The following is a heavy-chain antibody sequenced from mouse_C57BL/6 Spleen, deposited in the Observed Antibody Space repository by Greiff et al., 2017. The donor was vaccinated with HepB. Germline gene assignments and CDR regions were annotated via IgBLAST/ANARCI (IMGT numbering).Heavy chain of an antibody. CDR2: INPSSGYT. CDR1: GYTFTSYW. J-gene: IGHJ3*01. D-gene: IGHD1-1*01. CDR3: ARYYYGSSPEFAY. Sequence: QVQLKQSGAELAKPGASVKLSCKASGYTFTSYWMHWVKQRPGQGLEWIGYINPSSGYTKYNQKFKDKATLTADKSSSTAYMQLSSLTYEDSAVYYCARYYYGSSPEFAYWGQGTLVTVSA. V-gene: IGHV1-7*01.